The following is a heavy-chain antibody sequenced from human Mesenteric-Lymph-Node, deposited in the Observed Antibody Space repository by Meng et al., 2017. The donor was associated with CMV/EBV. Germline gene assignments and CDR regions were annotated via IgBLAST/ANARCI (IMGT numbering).Heavy chain of an antibody. V-gene: IGHV3-7*01. CDR3: ARDARILDV. Sequence: GESLKISCAASGFTFSSYWMSWVRQAPGKGLEWVANIKQDGSEKYYVDSVKGRFTISRDNAKNSLYLQMNSLRAEDTAVYYCARDARILDVWGQGTTVTVSS. CDR1: GFTFSSYW. J-gene: IGHJ6*02. D-gene: IGHD2-15*01. CDR2: IKQDGSEK.